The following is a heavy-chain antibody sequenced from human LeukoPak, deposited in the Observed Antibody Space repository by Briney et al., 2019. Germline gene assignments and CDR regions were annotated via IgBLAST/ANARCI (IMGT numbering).Heavy chain of an antibody. V-gene: IGHV3-23*01. CDR1: GVTFSNYA. Sequence: GGTLRLSCAASGVTFSNYAMSWVRQAPGKGLVWVSAISGSGDSTYFADSVKGRFTMSRDNSKNTLYLQMSSLRAEDTAVYYCAKHPKIQLWTRILEYWGQGTLVTVSS. CDR2: ISGSGDST. D-gene: IGHD5-18*01. CDR3: AKHPKIQLWTRILEY. J-gene: IGHJ4*02.